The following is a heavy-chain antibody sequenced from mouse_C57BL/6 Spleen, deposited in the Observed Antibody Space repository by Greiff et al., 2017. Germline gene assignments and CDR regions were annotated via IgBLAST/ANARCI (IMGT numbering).Heavy chain of an antibody. CDR2: IIPSNGGT. Sequence: QVQLQQPGPELVKPGASVKLSCKASGYTFTSYWLYWVKQRPGQGLEWIGNIIPSNGGTNYNEKFKSKATLTVDKSSSTAYMQLSILTSEYAAVYYWARFYKGFGCWGQGTLVTFSA. CDR3: ARFYKGFGC. D-gene: IGHD1-3*01. J-gene: IGHJ3*01. CDR1: GYTFTSYW. V-gene: IGHV1-53*01.